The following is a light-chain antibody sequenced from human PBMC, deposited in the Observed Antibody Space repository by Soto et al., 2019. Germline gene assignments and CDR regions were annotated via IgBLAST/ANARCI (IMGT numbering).Light chain of an antibody. CDR3: CSYAGSSTSV. V-gene: IGLV2-23*02. CDR2: EVN. Sequence: QSALTQPASVSGSPGQSITISCTGTSSDVGNYNLVSWYQQHPGKAPKLMIYEVNKRPSGVSNRFSGSKSGNTASLTISGLKAEDEADYYCCSYAGSSTSVFGGGTKVTVL. J-gene: IGLJ3*02. CDR1: SSDVGNYNL.